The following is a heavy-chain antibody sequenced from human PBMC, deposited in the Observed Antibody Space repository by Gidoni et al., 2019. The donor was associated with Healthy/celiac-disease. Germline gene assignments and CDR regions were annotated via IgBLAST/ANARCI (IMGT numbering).Heavy chain of an antibody. V-gene: IGHV1-69*01. J-gene: IGHJ5*02. Sequence: QVQLVQSGAEVKKPGSSVKVSCKASGGTFSSYAISWVRQAPGQGLEWMGGIIPIFGTANYAQKFQGRVTITADESTSTAYMELSSLRSEDTAVYYCAREPQYYYGSGSPIGLGWFDPWGQGTLVTVSS. CDR1: GGTFSSYA. D-gene: IGHD3-10*01. CDR3: AREPQYYYGSGSPIGLGWFDP. CDR2: IIPIFGTA.